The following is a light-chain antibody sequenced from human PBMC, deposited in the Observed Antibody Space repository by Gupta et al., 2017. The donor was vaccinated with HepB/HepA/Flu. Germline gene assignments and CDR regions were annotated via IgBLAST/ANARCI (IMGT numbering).Light chain of an antibody. CDR3: RQALQTPYS. CDR1: QSRVHSDGYKY. J-gene: IGKJ2*03. V-gene: IGKV2-28*01. Sequence: PGYPASIACRSSQSRVHSDGYKYLDWYLQKPGQAPKYLIYVGSNWACGVPERFSGSGSGTDFTLKISRVEAEDVGVYYCRQALQTPYSFGQGTKLEIK. CDR2: VGS.